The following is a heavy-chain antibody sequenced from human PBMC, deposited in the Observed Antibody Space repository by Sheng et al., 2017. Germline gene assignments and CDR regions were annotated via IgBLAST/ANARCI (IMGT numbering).Heavy chain of an antibody. Sequence: QVQLVQSGAEVKKPGASVKVSCKASGYTFSNYDIIWVRQATGQGLEWMGGIIPIFRSTNYAQKFQGRVTISADESTSTAYMEMRSLRSEDTAIYYCARDIANGKFDPWGQGTQVIVSS. D-gene: IGHD2-8*01. J-gene: IGHJ5*02. CDR2: IIPIFRST. V-gene: IGHV1-69*01. CDR1: GYTFSNYD. CDR3: ARDIANGKFDP.